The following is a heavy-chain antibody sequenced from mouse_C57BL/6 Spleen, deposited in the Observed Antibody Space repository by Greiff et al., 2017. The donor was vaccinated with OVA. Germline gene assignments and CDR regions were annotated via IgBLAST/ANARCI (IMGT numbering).Heavy chain of an antibody. CDR2: IDPSDSET. V-gene: IGHV1-52*01. CDR1: GYTFTSYW. J-gene: IGHJ1*03. D-gene: IGHD1-1*01. CDR3: ARGHYYSSSGWYFDV. Sequence: QVQLQQPGAELVRPGSSVKLSCKASGYTFTSYWMHWVKQRPIQGLEWIGNIDPSDSETHYNQKFKDKATLTVDKSSSTAYMQISILTSENSAVYYCARGHYYSSSGWYFDVWGTGTTVTVSS.